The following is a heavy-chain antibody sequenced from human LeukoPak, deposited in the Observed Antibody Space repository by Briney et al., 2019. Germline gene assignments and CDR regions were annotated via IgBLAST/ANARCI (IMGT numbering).Heavy chain of an antibody. Sequence: GGSLRLSCAASGFTFSSYSMNWVRQAPGKGLEWVSSISSSSSYIYYADSVKGRFTISRDNAKNSLCLQMNSLRAEDTAVYYCARVGSGSSSYGYYYMDVWGKGTTVTVSS. D-gene: IGHD6-6*01. CDR2: ISSSSSYI. J-gene: IGHJ6*03. CDR3: ARVGSGSSSYGYYYMDV. CDR1: GFTFSSYS. V-gene: IGHV3-21*01.